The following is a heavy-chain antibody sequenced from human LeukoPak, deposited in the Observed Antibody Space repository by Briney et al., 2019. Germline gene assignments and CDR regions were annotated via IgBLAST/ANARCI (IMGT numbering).Heavy chain of an antibody. Sequence: KPSGTLSLTCAVSGDSISSNNWWSWVRQPPGKGLEWIGEIYHSGSTTYNPSLRSRVTISVDRSENQFSLKLSSVTAADTAVYYCARVRIVVVPAARRGDYYYMDVWGKGTTVTVSS. CDR1: GDSISSNNW. CDR3: ARVRIVVVPAARRGDYYYMDV. D-gene: IGHD2-2*01. V-gene: IGHV4-4*02. CDR2: IYHSGST. J-gene: IGHJ6*03.